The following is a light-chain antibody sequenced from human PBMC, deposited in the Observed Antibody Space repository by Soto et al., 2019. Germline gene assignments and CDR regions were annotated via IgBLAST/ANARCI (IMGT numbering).Light chain of an antibody. Sequence: EIVLTQSPGTLSLSPGERATLSCRASQGVSSSYLAWYQQKPGQAPRLLIYGAANRATGIPDRVSGSGSGTDFTLTINSLEPEDVAVYYCHQYGVSSWTFGQGTKVEIK. CDR1: QGVSSSY. V-gene: IGKV3-20*01. CDR3: HQYGVSSWT. CDR2: GAA. J-gene: IGKJ1*01.